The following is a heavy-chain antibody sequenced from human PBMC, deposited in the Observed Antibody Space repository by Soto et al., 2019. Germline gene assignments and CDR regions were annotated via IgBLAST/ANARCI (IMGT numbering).Heavy chain of an antibody. CDR2: INHSGST. V-gene: IGHV4-34*01. CDR3: ARGFPPTTITIFGVVIRYYFDY. CDR1: GGSFSGYY. Sequence: PSETLSLTCAVYGGSFSGYYWSWIRQPPGKGLEWIGEINHSGSTNYNPSLKSRVTISVDTSKNQFSLKLSSVTAADTAVYYCARGFPPTTITIFGVVIRYYFDYWGQGTLVTVS. D-gene: IGHD3-3*01. J-gene: IGHJ4*02.